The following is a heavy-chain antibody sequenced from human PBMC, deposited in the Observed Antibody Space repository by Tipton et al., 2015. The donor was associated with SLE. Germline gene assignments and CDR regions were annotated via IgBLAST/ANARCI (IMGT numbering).Heavy chain of an antibody. Sequence: SLRLSCAASGFTFSSYGMHWVRQAPGKGLEWVAFIRYDGSNKYYADSVKGRFTISRDNSKNTLYLQMNSLRAEDTAVYYCAGSGPHYYFDYWGQGTLVTVSS. J-gene: IGHJ4*02. V-gene: IGHV3-30*02. CDR1: GFTFSSYG. CDR3: AGSGPHYYFDY. CDR2: IRYDGSNK.